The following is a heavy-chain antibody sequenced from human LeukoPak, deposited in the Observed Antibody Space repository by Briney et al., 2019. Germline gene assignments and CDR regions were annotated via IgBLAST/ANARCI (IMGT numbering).Heavy chain of an antibody. J-gene: IGHJ4*02. D-gene: IGHD1-14*01. Sequence: GGSLRLSCAAPGFTFSSYWMHWVRQTPGKGLVWVSRINSDGSSTSYADSVKGRFTISRDNARNTLYLQMNSLRAEDTAAYYCAKGPERGCLDYWGQGTLVTVSS. CDR3: AKGPERGCLDY. CDR2: INSDGSST. V-gene: IGHV3-74*01. CDR1: GFTFSSYW.